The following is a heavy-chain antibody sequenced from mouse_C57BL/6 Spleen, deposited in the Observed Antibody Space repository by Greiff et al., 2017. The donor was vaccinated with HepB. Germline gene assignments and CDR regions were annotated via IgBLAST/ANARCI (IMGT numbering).Heavy chain of an antibody. V-gene: IGHV1-74*01. CDR2: IHPSDSDT. D-gene: IGHD2-4*01. CDR3: SIGYYDYAWFAY. Sequence: QVQLQQPGAELVKPGASVKVSCKASGYTFTSYWMHWVKQRPGQGLEWIGRIHPSDSDTNYNQKFKGKATLTVDKSSSTAYMQLSSPTSEDSAVYYCSIGYYDYAWFAYWGQGTLVTVSA. CDR1: GYTFTSYW. J-gene: IGHJ3*01.